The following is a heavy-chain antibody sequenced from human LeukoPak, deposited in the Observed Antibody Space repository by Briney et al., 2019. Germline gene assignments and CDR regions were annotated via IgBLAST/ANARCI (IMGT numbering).Heavy chain of an antibody. Sequence: APVKVSCKASGYTFTSYGISWVRQAPGQGLEWMGWISAYNGNTNYAQKLQGRVTMTTDTSTSTAYMELRSLRSDDTAVYYCAREGSPYYYYYYMDVWGKGTTVTVSS. CDR2: ISAYNGNT. CDR1: GYTFTSYG. V-gene: IGHV1-18*01. J-gene: IGHJ6*03. CDR3: AREGSPYYYYYYMDV.